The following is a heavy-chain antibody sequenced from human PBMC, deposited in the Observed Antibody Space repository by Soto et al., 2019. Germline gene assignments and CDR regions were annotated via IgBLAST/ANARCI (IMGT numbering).Heavy chain of an antibody. J-gene: IGHJ6*02. V-gene: IGHV3-7*03. CDR1: GFTFGSYW. CDR3: ARDWATLGVVPDTYYYGMDV. D-gene: IGHD3-3*01. CDR2: IKRDGSET. Sequence: GGSLRLSCAVSGFTFGSYWMNWVRQAPGKGLEWVANIKRDGSETYYVDSVKGRFTISRDNAKNLLYLQMNSLRAEDTAVYYCARDWATLGVVPDTYYYGMDVWGQGTTVTVSS.